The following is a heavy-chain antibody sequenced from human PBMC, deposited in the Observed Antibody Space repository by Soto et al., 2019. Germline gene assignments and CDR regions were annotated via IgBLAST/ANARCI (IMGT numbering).Heavy chain of an antibody. D-gene: IGHD4-17*01. J-gene: IGHJ3*02. Sequence: PGGSLRLSCAASGFTFSSYAMHWARQAPGKGLEWVAVISYDGSNKYYADSVKGRFTISRDNSKNTLYLQMNSLSAEDTDVYYCAREGMTTFAFDIWGQGTMVTVSS. CDR3: AREGMTTFAFDI. V-gene: IGHV3-30-3*01. CDR1: GFTFSSYA. CDR2: ISYDGSNK.